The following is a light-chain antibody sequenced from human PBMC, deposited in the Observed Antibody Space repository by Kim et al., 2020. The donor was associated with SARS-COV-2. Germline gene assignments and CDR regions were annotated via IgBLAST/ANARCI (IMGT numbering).Light chain of an antibody. CDR3: QKYGSTWT. J-gene: IGKJ1*01. Sequence: EIVLTQSPGTLSLSPGERATLSCRASQSVSSSHLAWYQQKPGQAPRLLIYGASTRATGIPDRCSGSGSGTDFTLTISRLEPEDFAVFYCQKYGSTWTFGQGTKVDIK. V-gene: IGKV3-20*01. CDR2: GAS. CDR1: QSVSSSH.